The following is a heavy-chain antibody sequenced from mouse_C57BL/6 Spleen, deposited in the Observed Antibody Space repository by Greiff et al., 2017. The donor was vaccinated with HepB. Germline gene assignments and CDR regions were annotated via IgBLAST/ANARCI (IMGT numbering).Heavy chain of an antibody. CDR1: GYTFTSYW. CDR3: ARRGGLLRGYAMDY. J-gene: IGHJ4*01. Sequence: VQLQQPGAELVKPGASVKLSCKASGYTFTSYWMQWVKQRPGQGLEWIGEIDPSDSYTNYNQKFKGKATLTVDPSSSTAYMQLSSLTSEDSAVYYCARRGGLLRGYAMDYWGQGTSVTVSS. CDR2: IDPSDSYT. D-gene: IGHD1-1*01. V-gene: IGHV1-50*01.